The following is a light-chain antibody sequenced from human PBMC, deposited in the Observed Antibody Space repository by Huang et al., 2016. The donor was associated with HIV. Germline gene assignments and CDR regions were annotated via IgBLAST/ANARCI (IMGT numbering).Light chain of an antibody. V-gene: IGKV4-1*01. CDR3: QQYFTTPQT. CDR1: RNLFYTPKNNDY. CDR2: GAS. Sequence: VMIQSPASLAVSLGERATINCKSSRNLFYTPKNNDYLAWYQQKPGQPPKLLVYGASTREAGVPDRFSGGGSGTDFTLTIRSLQAEDVAVYYCQQYFTTPQTFGQGTRVEIK. J-gene: IGKJ2*01.